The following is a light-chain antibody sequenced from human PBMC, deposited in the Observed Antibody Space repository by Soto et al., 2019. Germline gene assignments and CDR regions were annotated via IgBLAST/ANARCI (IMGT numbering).Light chain of an antibody. CDR3: QSYDSSLSGFYV. J-gene: IGLJ1*01. Sequence: QSALAQPASVSGSPGQSITISCSGTSSDVGGYKYVSWYQQHPGTAPKLMIYDDSNRPSGVPDRFSGSKSGTSASLAITGLQAEDEADYYCQSYDSSLSGFYVFGTGTKVTVL. V-gene: IGLV2-14*01. CDR1: SSDVGGYKY. CDR2: DDS.